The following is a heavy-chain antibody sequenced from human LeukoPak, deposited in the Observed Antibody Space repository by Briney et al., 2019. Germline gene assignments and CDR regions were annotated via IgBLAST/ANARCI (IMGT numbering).Heavy chain of an antibody. V-gene: IGHV3-33*01. CDR2: IWYDGSNK. D-gene: IGHD5-12*01. CDR3: ARALIVAHGYYYYGMDV. Sequence: GRSLRLSCAASGFTFSSYGMHWVRQAPGKGLEWVAVIWYDGSNKYYADSVKGRFTISRDNSKNTLYLQMNSLRAEDTAVYYCARALIVAHGYYYYGMDVWGQGTTVTVSS. CDR1: GFTFSSYG. J-gene: IGHJ6*02.